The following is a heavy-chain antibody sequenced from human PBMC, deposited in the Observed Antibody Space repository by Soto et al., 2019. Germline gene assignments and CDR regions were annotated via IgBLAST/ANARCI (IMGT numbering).Heavy chain of an antibody. Sequence: SETLSRPFTVSGDSISSASYFWGWIRQPPGKGLEWIACVDFVGNSYYNPSLKSRVSLPVDSSNNQFSRRLSSMTAAATGVYYCVWFYGDYGNGVKLRYFDFWGQGTLVTVSS. CDR1: GDSISSASYF. CDR3: VWFYGDYGNGVKLRYFDF. V-gene: IGHV4-39*01. CDR2: VDFVGNS. D-gene: IGHD4-17*01. J-gene: IGHJ4*02.